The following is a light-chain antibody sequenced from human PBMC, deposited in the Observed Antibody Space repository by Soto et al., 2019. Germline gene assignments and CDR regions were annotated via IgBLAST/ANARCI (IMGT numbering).Light chain of an antibody. CDR3: QQRSNWPVT. CDR2: DAS. J-gene: IGKJ2*01. Sequence: EIVLTQSPGTLSLSPGERATLSCRASQTITSNFLAWYQQKPGQAPRLLIYDASNRATGIPARFSGSGSGTDFTLTISSLEPEDFAVYYCQQRSNWPVTFGQATKLEIK. CDR1: QTITSN. V-gene: IGKV3-11*01.